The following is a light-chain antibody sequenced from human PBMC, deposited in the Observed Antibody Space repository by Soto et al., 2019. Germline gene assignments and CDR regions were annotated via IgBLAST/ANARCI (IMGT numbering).Light chain of an antibody. CDR3: QQRYNWPGT. CDR2: DAS. Sequence: IVLTQSPATLSLSPGKRATLSCRASQNISNYLIWYQQKPGQAPRLLIHDASNRATGIPVRFSGSGSETDFTLTISSLEPEDSAVYYCQQRYNWPGTFGQGTKVDIK. V-gene: IGKV3-11*01. CDR1: QNISNY. J-gene: IGKJ1*01.